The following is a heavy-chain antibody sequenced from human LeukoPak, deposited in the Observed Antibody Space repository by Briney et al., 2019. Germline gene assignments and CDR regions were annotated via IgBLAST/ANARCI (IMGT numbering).Heavy chain of an antibody. CDR1: GFTVSNNY. Sequence: GGSLRLSCAASGFTVSNNYMSWVRQAPGKGLEWVSVIYSGGSTYFADSVKGRFTISKDYSKNTLYLQMNSLRAEDTAVYYCARDQSDFWSIGYYYMDVWGKGTTVTVSS. CDR3: ARDQSDFWSIGYYYMDV. CDR2: IYSGGST. D-gene: IGHD3-3*01. J-gene: IGHJ6*03. V-gene: IGHV3-53*01.